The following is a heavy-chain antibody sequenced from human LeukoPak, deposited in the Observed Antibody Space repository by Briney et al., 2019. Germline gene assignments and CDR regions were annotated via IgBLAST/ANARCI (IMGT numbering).Heavy chain of an antibody. V-gene: IGHV1-46*03. CDR2: IIPSGGST. Sequence: GASVKVSCKASGYTFTSYYMHWVRQAPGQGLEWMGIIIPSGGSTSYAQKFQGRVTMTRDTSTSTVYMELSSLRSEDTAVYYCARSAIQLWFLDYWGQGTLVTVSS. CDR1: GYTFTSYY. D-gene: IGHD5-18*01. CDR3: ARSAIQLWFLDY. J-gene: IGHJ4*02.